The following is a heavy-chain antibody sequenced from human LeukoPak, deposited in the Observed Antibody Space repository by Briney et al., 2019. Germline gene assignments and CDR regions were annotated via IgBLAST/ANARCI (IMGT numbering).Heavy chain of an antibody. V-gene: IGHV4-59*01. D-gene: IGHD2-21*01. CDR1: GGSIRSYY. Sequence: PSETLSLTCTVSGGSIRSYYWSWIRQPPGKGLEWIGYIYFSGITNYNPSLKGRVTISIDTSKNQFSLRLSSVTAADTAVYYCVSGLWGVPGCHWGQGTLVTVSS. CDR3: VSGLWGVPGCH. CDR2: IYFSGIT. J-gene: IGHJ4*02.